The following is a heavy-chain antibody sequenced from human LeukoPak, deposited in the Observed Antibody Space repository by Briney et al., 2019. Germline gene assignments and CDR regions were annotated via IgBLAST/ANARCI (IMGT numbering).Heavy chain of an antibody. CDR2: IYYSGST. Sequence: SGTLSLTFPVSGGSIISYYWSWVRPPPGKGLEGSGDIYYSGSTNYNPALQSRVTISVDTSKHQFSLKLSSVTAADTAVYYCARASRSGSYYLPPNYFDYWGQGTLVTVSS. J-gene: IGHJ4*02. V-gene: IGHV4-59*01. CDR1: GGSIISYY. CDR3: ARASRSGSYYLPPNYFDY. D-gene: IGHD1-26*01.